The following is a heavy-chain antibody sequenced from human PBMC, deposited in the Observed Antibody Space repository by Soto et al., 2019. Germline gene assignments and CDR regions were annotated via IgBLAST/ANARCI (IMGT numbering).Heavy chain of an antibody. Sequence: VGSLRLSCAASGFTFSDYYMSWIRQAPGKGLEWVSYISSSSSYTNYADSVKGRFTISRDNAKNSLYLQMNSLRAEDTAVYCCASLIGGGLYYFDYWGQGTLVTVSS. V-gene: IGHV3-11*06. CDR2: ISSSSSYT. J-gene: IGHJ4*02. D-gene: IGHD2-15*01. CDR1: GFTFSDYY. CDR3: ASLIGGGLYYFDY.